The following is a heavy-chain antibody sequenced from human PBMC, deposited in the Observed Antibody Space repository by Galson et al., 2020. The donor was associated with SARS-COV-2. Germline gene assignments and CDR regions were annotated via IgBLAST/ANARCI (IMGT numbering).Heavy chain of an antibody. V-gene: IGHV1-18*01. CDR3: ARSWGYYDIRTIVFDH. D-gene: IGHD3-16*01. CDR1: GYIFTKYV. CDR2: ISANSGTT. Sequence: ASVKVSCKASGYIFTKYVINWVRQAPGQGLEWMGWISANSGTTNYAQNFHGRVTMTIETSTSTAYMELRSLGSDDTAMYYCARSWGYYDIRTIVFDHWGQGTLVTVSS. J-gene: IGHJ4*02.